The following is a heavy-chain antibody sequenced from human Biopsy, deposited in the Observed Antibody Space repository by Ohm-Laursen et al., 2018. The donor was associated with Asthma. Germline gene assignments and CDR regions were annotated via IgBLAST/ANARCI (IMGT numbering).Heavy chain of an antibody. CDR2: FYSGGTS. J-gene: IGHJ4*02. V-gene: IGHV3-53*01. CDR3: ARGDSSGWSHYYFDY. CDR1: GFAVRTDH. D-gene: IGHD6-19*01. Sequence: SLRLSCAASGFAVRTDHMFWVRQAPGKGLEWVSVFYSGGTSHTADSVRGRFTISRDYSKNTLYLQMHSLRAEDTAVYYCARGDSSGWSHYYFDYWGQGTLVTVSS.